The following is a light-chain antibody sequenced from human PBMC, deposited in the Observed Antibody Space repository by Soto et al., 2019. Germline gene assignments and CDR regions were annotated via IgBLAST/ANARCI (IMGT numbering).Light chain of an antibody. CDR3: QVWDSNSDDV. J-gene: IGLJ1*01. Sequence: QSVLTQPASVSDSPGQSITISCTGTSSDIGTYNYVSWYQQHPGRAPKLMIYDVINRPSGVSNRFSGSKSGNTASLTISRVEAGDEADYYCQVWDSNSDDVFGTGTKVTVL. CDR2: DVI. V-gene: IGLV2-14*03. CDR1: SSDIGTYNY.